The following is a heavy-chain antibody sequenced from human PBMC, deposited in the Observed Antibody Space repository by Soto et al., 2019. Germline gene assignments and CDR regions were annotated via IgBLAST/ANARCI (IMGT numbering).Heavy chain of an antibody. CDR2: INPNSGGT. Sequence: ASVKVSCKASGYTFSGYYIHWVRQAPGQGLEWMGWINPNSGGTKYAQRFQGWVTMTRDTSISTAYMELSRLRSDDTAVYYCARGRELSLGYYYYYMDVWDKGTTVTVSS. CDR1: GYTFSGYY. V-gene: IGHV1-2*04. CDR3: ARGRELSLGYYYYYMDV. J-gene: IGHJ6*03. D-gene: IGHD3-16*02.